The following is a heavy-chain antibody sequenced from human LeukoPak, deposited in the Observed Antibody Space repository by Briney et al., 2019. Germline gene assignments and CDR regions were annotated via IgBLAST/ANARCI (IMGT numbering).Heavy chain of an antibody. D-gene: IGHD6-13*01. Sequence: PGGSLRLSCSASGFTFSSYAMHWVRPAPGKGLEYVSAISSNGGSTYYADSVKGRFTISRDNSKNTLYLQMSSLRAEDTAVYYCVKARDSSSWYGSAFDYWGQGTLVTVSS. CDR1: GFTFSSYA. CDR3: VKARDSSSWYGSAFDY. CDR2: ISSNGGST. J-gene: IGHJ4*02. V-gene: IGHV3-64D*06.